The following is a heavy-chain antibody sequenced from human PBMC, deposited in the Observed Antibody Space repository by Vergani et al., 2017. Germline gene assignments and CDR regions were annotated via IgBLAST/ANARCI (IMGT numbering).Heavy chain of an antibody. Sequence: QITLKESGPTLVKPTQTLTLTCTFSGFSLSTSGVGVGWIRQPPGKALEWLALIYWNDDKRYSPSLKSRLTITKDTSKNQVVLTMTNMDPVDTATYYCALTITIFGVVTTDYWGQGTLVTVSS. CDR2: IYWNDDK. J-gene: IGHJ4*02. D-gene: IGHD3-3*01. CDR3: ALTITIFGVVTTDY. CDR1: GFSLSTSGVG. V-gene: IGHV2-5*01.